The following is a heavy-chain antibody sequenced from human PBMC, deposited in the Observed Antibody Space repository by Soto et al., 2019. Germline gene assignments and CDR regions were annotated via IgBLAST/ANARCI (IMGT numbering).Heavy chain of an antibody. V-gene: IGHV4-30-4*08. CDR2: IYYSGST. J-gene: IGHJ4*02. CDR1: GGSISSSSYY. D-gene: IGHD3-10*01. CDR3: ARTPYGSGSYYTTLFDY. Sequence: SETLSLTCTVSGGSISSSSYYWGWIRQPPGKGLEWIGYIYYSGSTYYNPSLKSRVTISVDTSKNQFSLKLSSVTAADTAVYYCARTPYGSGSYYTTLFDYWGQGTLVTVSS.